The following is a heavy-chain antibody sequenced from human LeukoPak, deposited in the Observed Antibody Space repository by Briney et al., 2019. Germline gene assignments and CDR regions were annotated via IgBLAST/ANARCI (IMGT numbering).Heavy chain of an antibody. CDR2: IYDRGST. J-gene: IGHJ4*02. CDR1: GGSISSYY. V-gene: IGHV4-59*12. Sequence: PSETLSLTCTVSGGSISSYYWSWIRQPPGKGLEWIGNIYDRGSTKYNPSLKSRVTISVDRSKNQFSLKLSSVTAADTAVYYCAGASYSTSFDYWGQGTLVTVSS. CDR3: AGASYSTSFDY. D-gene: IGHD5/OR15-5a*01.